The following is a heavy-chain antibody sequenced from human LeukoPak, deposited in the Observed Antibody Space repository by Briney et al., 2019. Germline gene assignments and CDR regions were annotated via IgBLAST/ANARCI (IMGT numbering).Heavy chain of an antibody. Sequence: PGGSLRLSCAASGFTFSSYAMHWVRQAPGTGLEWVAVISYDGGNKYYADSVKGRFTISRDNSKNTLYLQMNSLRAEDTAVYYCAVSTVRGVIINYFDYWGQGTLVTVSS. V-gene: IGHV3-30-3*01. CDR1: GFTFSSYA. D-gene: IGHD3-10*01. CDR2: ISYDGGNK. CDR3: AVSTVRGVIINYFDY. J-gene: IGHJ4*02.